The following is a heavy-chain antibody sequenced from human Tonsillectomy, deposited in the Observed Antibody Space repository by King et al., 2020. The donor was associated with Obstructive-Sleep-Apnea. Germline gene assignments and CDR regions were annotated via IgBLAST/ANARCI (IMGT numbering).Heavy chain of an antibody. D-gene: IGHD5-18*01. V-gene: IGHV1-18*01. J-gene: IGHJ4*02. CDR1: GYTFIDYS. CDR3: ARGPRGYSYGWASPFDY. Sequence: QLVQSGAEVKKPGASVKVSCKASGYTFIDYSITWVRQAPGQGLEWMGRISAYNGNTNYAQNLQGRVTMTTDTSTSTASMGLRSLRSDDTAVYYCARGPRGYSYGWASPFDYWGQGTLVTVSS. CDR2: ISAYNGNT.